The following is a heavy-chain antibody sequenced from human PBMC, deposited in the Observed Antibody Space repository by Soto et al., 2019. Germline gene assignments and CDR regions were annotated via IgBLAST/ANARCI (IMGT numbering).Heavy chain of an antibody. V-gene: IGHV1-3*01. J-gene: IGHJ5*02. D-gene: IGHD6-13*01. Sequence: ASVKVSCKASGYTFTRYGIHWVRQAPGPRLEWMGWITAANGDTKYSPKFQGRVTLTRDTSASKAYMELSSLRSEDTAVYYCVRRHVSATGIDWFHPWGQGTLVTVSS. CDR2: ITAANGDT. CDR3: VRRHVSATGIDWFHP. CDR1: GYTFTRYG.